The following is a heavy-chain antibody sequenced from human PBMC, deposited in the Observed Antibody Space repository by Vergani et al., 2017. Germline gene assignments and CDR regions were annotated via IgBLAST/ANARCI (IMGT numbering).Heavy chain of an antibody. V-gene: IGHV1-69*11. D-gene: IGHD2-2*02. J-gene: IGHJ5*02. CDR3: ATQYRMAGAWFDP. Sequence: VQLVQSGAEVKKPGSSVKVSCKASGGTFSSYAISWVRQAPGQGLEWMGRIIPILGTANYAQKFQGRVTITADESTSTAYMELSSLRSEDTAVYYCATQYRMAGAWFDPWGQGTLVTVSS. CDR2: IIPILGTA. CDR1: GGTFSSYA.